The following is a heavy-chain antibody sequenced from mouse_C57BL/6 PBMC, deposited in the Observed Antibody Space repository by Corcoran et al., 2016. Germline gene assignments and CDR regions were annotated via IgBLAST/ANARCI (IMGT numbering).Heavy chain of an antibody. CDR1: GYTFTDYY. CDR3: AREGDPY. Sequence: EVQLQQSGPELVKPGASVKISCKASGYTFTDYYMNWVKQSHGKSLEWIGDINPNNGGTSYNQKFKGKATLTVDKSSSTAYMELRSLTSEDTAVYYCAREGDPYWGQGTLVTVSA. J-gene: IGHJ3*01. V-gene: IGHV1-26*01. CDR2: INPNNGGT.